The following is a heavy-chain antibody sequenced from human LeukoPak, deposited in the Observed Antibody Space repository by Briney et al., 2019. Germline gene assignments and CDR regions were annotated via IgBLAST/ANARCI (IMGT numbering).Heavy chain of an antibody. D-gene: IGHD2-21*02. CDR1: GFTFSSYG. Sequence: GGSLRLSCAASGFTFSSYGMHWVRQAPGKGLEWVAFIWYDGSNKYYADSVKGRFTISRDNSKNTLYLQMNSLRAEDTAVYYCAKDCGGDCYSVGEYFQHWGQGTLVTVSS. CDR2: IWYDGSNK. J-gene: IGHJ1*01. V-gene: IGHV3-30*02. CDR3: AKDCGGDCYSVGEYFQH.